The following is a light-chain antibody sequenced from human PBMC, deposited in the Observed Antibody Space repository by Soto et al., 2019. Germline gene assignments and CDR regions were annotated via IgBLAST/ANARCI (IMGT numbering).Light chain of an antibody. CDR3: QQSYSIPLT. J-gene: IGKJ4*01. Sequence: DIQMTQSPSSLSASVGDRVTITCRASQSISTYLHWYQQKPGKAPKLLIYAASSLQSGVPSSFSGSGSGTDFTLTISSLQPEDFATYYCQQSYSIPLTFGGGTKVEMK. V-gene: IGKV1-39*01. CDR1: QSISTY. CDR2: AAS.